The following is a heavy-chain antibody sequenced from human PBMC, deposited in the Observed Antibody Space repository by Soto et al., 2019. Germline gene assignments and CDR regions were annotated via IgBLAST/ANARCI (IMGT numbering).Heavy chain of an antibody. CDR3: ARALYDFWSGYYGLPYYYYMDV. CDR1: GFTFSSYW. J-gene: IGHJ6*03. CDR2: IKQDGSEK. V-gene: IGHV3-7*01. D-gene: IGHD3-3*01. Sequence: PGGSLRLSCAASGFTFSSYWMSWVRQAPGKGLEWVANIKQDGSEKYYVDSVKGRFTISRDNAKNSLYLQMNSLRAEDTAVYYCARALYDFWSGYYGLPYYYYMDVWGKGTTVTVSS.